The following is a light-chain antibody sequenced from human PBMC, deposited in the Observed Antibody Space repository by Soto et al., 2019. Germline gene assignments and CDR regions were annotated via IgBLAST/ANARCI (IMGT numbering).Light chain of an antibody. CDR3: QQYDTYPLT. J-gene: IGKJ4*01. CDR1: HSKSTW. CDR2: KAS. V-gene: IGKV1-5*03. Sequence: DIQMTQSPSTLTPSVGARETTTCRASHSKSTWLAWFPQKPGKAPQLLIYKASSLESGVPERFSGSGSGTEFTLTINSLEPDDFAAYYCQQYDTYPLTFGGGTTVEIK.